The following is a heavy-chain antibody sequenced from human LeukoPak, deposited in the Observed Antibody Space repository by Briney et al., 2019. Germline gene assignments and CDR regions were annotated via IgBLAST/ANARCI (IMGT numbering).Heavy chain of an antibody. CDR1: GYSLVGYG. D-gene: IGHD6-13*01. Sequence: ASVKVSCKASGYSLVGYGITWVRQAPGQGLEWMGWFNPENGNTNYAQKVQGRVTMTADTSTSTSYMELRSLRSDDTAVYYCAREHSSSWDQFDYWGQGTLVTVSS. J-gene: IGHJ4*02. CDR2: FNPENGNT. CDR3: AREHSSSWDQFDY. V-gene: IGHV1-18*01.